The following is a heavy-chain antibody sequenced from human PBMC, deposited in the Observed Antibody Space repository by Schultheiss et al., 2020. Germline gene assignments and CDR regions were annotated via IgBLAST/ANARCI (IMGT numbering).Heavy chain of an antibody. J-gene: IGHJ6*02. Sequence: GGSLRLSCAASGFTFSDYYMNWVRQAPGKGLEWVSGISWNSGSIGYADSVKGRFTISRDNAKNSLYLQMNSLRAEDTALYYCAKDGGPDILTGLYGMDVWGQGTTVTVSS. CDR1: GFTFSDYY. V-gene: IGHV3-9*01. CDR2: ISWNSGSI. CDR3: AKDGGPDILTGLYGMDV. D-gene: IGHD3-9*01.